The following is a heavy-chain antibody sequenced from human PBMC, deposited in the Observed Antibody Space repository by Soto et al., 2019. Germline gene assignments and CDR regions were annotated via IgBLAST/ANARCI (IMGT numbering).Heavy chain of an antibody. CDR2: IYYSGST. D-gene: IGHD5-12*01. V-gene: IGHV4-39*01. CDR3: ASQWLRLKNWFDP. Sequence: KTSETLSLTCTVSGGSISRSSYYWGWIRQPPGKGLEWIGSIYYSGSTYYNPSLKSRVTISVDTSKNQFSLKLSSVSAADTAVYYCASQWLRLKNWFDPWGQGTLVTVSS. CDR1: GGSISRSSYY. J-gene: IGHJ5*02.